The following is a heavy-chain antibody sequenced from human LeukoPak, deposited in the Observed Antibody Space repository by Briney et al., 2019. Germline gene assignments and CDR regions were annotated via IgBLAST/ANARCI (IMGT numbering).Heavy chain of an antibody. D-gene: IGHD4-17*01. V-gene: IGHV3-66*01. Sequence: GGSLRLSCAASGFTVSSNYMSWVRQAPGKGLEWVSVIYSGGSTYYAGSVKGRFTISRDNVKNTVYLQMNSLRVEDTAVYLCARAGDYRFDPWGQGTLVIVSS. CDR1: GFTVSSNY. CDR2: IYSGGST. CDR3: ARAGDYRFDP. J-gene: IGHJ5*02.